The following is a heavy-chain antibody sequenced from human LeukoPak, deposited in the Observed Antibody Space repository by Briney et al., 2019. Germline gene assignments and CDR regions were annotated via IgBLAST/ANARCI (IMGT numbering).Heavy chain of an antibody. CDR2: INTDSGGT. J-gene: IGHJ4*02. Sequence: GASVKVSCKASGRTFTGYYLHWVRQAPGQGLEGVGWINTDSGGTRNAQKFQDRVTMTRDTSSSTAYMELSELRSDDTAVYYCAALHYYESGGYPDYWGQGTLVTVSS. CDR3: AALHYYESGGYPDY. CDR1: GRTFTGYY. D-gene: IGHD3-22*01. V-gene: IGHV1-2*02.